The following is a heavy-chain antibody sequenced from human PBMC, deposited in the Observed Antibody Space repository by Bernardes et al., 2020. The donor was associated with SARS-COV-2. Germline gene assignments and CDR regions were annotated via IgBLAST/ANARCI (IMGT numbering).Heavy chain of an antibody. V-gene: IGHV3-72*01. J-gene: IGHJ6*02. D-gene: IGHD3-22*01. CDR1: GFTFSDHY. CDR2: IRNKGSNYST. CDR3: AREVPKYRDSSGYAHYYYAMDV. Sequence: GGSLRLSRVASGFTFSDHYLDWVRQAPGKGLEWIGRIRNKGSNYSTKYAASVEGRFIISRDDSRKSLYLQMNSLKTEDTAVYYCAREVPKYRDSSGYAHYYYAMDVWGQGTTVTVSS.